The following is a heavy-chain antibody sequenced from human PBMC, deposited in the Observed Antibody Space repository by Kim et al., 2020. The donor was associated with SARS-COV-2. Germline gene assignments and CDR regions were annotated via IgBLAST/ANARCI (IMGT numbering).Heavy chain of an antibody. J-gene: IGHJ6*02. Sequence: YADSGKGRFTISRDYSKIKLYRQMNSLRAEDTAVYYCSRAVDYYYYGMDVWGQGTTVTVSS. CDR3: SRAVDYYYYGMDV. D-gene: IGHD6-19*01. V-gene: IGHV3-33*01.